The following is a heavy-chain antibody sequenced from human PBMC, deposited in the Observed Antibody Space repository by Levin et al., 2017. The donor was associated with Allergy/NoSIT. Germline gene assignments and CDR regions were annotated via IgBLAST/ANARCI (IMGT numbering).Heavy chain of an antibody. CDR1: GFTFNTYS. D-gene: IGHD3-22*01. V-gene: IGHV3-21*01. Sequence: GGSLRLSCAASGFTFNTYSINWVRQAPGKGLEWVSSISSSGDSMYYADSVKGRFTISRDNAKNSLWLQMNSLRVEDTAVYYCATLTYYYDTRGGDWGQGTLVTVSS. J-gene: IGHJ4*02. CDR2: ISSSGDSM. CDR3: ATLTYYYDTRGGD.